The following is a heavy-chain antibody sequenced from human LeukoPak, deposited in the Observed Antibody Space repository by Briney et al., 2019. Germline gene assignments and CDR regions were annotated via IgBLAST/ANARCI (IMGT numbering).Heavy chain of an antibody. J-gene: IGHJ4*02. D-gene: IGHD2-15*01. CDR3: ATPIGLGRYYQH. CDR1: GYTLTELS. CDR2: FGPEDGET. V-gene: IGHV1-24*01. Sequence: GASVTVSCKVSGYTLTELSMHWVRQAPGKGLEWMGGFGPEDGETIYAQKFQGRVTMTEDTSTDTAYMELSSLRSEDTAVYYCATPIGLGRYYQHWGQGTLVTVSS.